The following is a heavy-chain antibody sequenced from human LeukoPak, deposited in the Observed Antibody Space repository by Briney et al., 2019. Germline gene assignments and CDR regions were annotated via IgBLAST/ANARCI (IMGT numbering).Heavy chain of an antibody. J-gene: IGHJ6*03. CDR2: IYHSGST. CDR1: GYSISSGYY. V-gene: IGHV4-38-2*02. CDR3: ARDFLDHYGSGTYAYDHYYIDV. D-gene: IGHD3-10*01. Sequence: SETLSLTCTVSGYSISSGYYWGWIRQPPGKGLEWIGSIYHSGSTYYNPSLKSRVTISVDTSKNQFSLKLSSVTAADTAVYYCARDFLDHYGSGTYAYDHYYIDVWGKGTTVTISS.